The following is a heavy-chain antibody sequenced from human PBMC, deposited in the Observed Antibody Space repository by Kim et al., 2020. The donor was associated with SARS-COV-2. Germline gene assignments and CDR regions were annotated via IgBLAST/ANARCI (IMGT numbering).Heavy chain of an antibody. Sequence: SGPTLVKPTQTLTLTYTFSGFSLSTSGLGVGWIRQPPGKALEWLALIYWDDDKRYSPSLKSRLTITKDTSKNQVVLTVTNMDPVDTATYYCAPRTVWNDGGGFDYWGQGALVTVSS. V-gene: IGHV2-5*02. CDR1: GFSLSTSGLG. D-gene: IGHD1-1*01. J-gene: IGHJ4*02. CDR3: APRTVWNDGGGFDY. CDR2: IYWDDDK.